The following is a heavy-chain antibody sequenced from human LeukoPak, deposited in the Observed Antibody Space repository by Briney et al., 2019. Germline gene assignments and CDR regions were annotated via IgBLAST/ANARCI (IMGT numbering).Heavy chain of an antibody. CDR2: INPNSGGT. CDR3: ARSLPYSSGMGRDYYFDY. J-gene: IGHJ4*02. Sequence: GASVKVSCKASAYTFTAFYMHWVRQAPGQGLEWMGWINPNSGGTNYARNFQGRVTMTRDTSISTAYMELSRLRSDDTAVYYCARSLPYSSGMGRDYYFDYWGQGTLVTVSS. CDR1: AYTFTAFY. V-gene: IGHV1-2*02. D-gene: IGHD3-22*01.